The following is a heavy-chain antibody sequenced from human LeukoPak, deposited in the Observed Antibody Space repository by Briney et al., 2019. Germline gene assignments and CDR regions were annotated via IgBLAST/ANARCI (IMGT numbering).Heavy chain of an antibody. J-gene: IGHJ4*02. CDR3: ARLVDIVATTDPRIDY. Sequence: PSETLSLTCTVSGGSTSSSSYYWGWIRQPPGKVLEWIGSIYYSGSTYYNPSLKSRVTISVDTSKNQFSLKLSSVTAADTAVYYCARLVDIVATTDPRIDYWGQGTLVTVSS. D-gene: IGHD5-12*01. CDR2: IYYSGST. CDR1: GGSTSSSSYY. V-gene: IGHV4-39*01.